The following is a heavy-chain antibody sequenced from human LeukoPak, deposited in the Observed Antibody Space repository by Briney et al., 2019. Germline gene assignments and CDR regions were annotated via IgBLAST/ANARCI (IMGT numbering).Heavy chain of an antibody. CDR2: ISGSGGSS. Sequence: PGGSLRLPCAASGFTFSSYAMSWVRQAPGKGLEWVSAISGSGGSSYYADSVKGRFTISRDNSKNTLYLQMNSLRAEDTAVYYCAKDSNSAGSYYDSSGYYDYWGQGTLVTVSS. CDR3: AKDSNSAGSYYDSSGYYDY. V-gene: IGHV3-23*01. D-gene: IGHD3-22*01. CDR1: GFTFSSYA. J-gene: IGHJ4*02.